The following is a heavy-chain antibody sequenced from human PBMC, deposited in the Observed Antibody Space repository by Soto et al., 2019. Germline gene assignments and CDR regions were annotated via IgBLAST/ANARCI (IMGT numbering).Heavy chain of an antibody. V-gene: IGHV1-69*01. Sequence: QVQLVQSETEVKKPGSAVKVSCKASGGTFNTYAMNWVRQAPGQGLEWMGGIIPMFDTPRYAQKFKGRVTITVDESTTTAYMELSILRSDYTAVYYCTRSIGSGGVIGGFDYWGQGTLVTVSS. J-gene: IGHJ4*02. D-gene: IGHD3-16*02. CDR1: GGTFNTYA. CDR2: IIPMFDTP. CDR3: TRSIGSGGVIGGFDY.